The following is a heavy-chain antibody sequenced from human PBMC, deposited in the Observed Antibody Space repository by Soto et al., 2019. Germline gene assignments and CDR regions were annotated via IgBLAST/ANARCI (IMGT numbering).Heavy chain of an antibody. CDR2: IYSGGST. J-gene: IGHJ6*02. CDR3: ARDRRIAVAGTPLAGHYYGMDV. Sequence: GSLRLSCAASGFTVSSNYMSWVRQAPGKGLEWVSVIYSGGSTYYADSVKGRFTISRDNSKNTLYLQMNSLRAEDTAVYYCARDRRIAVAGTPLAGHYYGMDVWGQGTTVTVSS. D-gene: IGHD6-19*01. CDR1: GFTVSSNY. V-gene: IGHV3-53*01.